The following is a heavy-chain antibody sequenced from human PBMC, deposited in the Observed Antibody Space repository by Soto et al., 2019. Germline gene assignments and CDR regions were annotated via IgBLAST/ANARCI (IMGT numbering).Heavy chain of an antibody. J-gene: IGHJ4*02. CDR1: GGSISSYY. CDR2: IYYSGST. Sequence: SETLSLTCTASGGSISSYYWSWIRQPPGKGLEWIGYIYYSGSTNYNPSLKSRVTISVDTSKNQFSLKLSSVTAADTAVYYCARGDSGYDSNFDYWGQGTLVTVSS. D-gene: IGHD5-12*01. V-gene: IGHV4-59*01. CDR3: ARGDSGYDSNFDY.